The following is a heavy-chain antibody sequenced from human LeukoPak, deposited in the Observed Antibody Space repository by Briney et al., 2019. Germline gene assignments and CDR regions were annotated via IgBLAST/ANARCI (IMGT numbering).Heavy chain of an antibody. Sequence: KTGGSLRLSFAASGFTLSDYSMNWVRQAPGKGLEWVSSISDSGFFIYYADSVKGRFTISRDNAKNSLSLQMNNLRAEDTGVYYCANHLACGSTTCPSFDHWGQGTLVTVSS. CDR3: ANHLACGSTTCPSFDH. V-gene: IGHV3-21*01. CDR2: ISDSGFFI. D-gene: IGHD2-2*01. J-gene: IGHJ4*02. CDR1: GFTLSDYS.